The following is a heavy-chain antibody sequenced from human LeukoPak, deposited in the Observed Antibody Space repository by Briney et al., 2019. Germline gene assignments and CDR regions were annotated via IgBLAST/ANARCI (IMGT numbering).Heavy chain of an antibody. J-gene: IGHJ3*02. CDR2: IRYDGSNK. CDR3: AKGENIVVVPAAPDAFDI. D-gene: IGHD2-2*01. Sequence: GGSLRLSCAASGFTFSSYGMHWVRQAPGKGLEWVAFIRYDGSNKYYADSVKGRFTISRDNSKNTLYLQMNSLRAEDTAVCYCAKGENIVVVPAAPDAFDIWGQGTMVTVSS. CDR1: GFTFSSYG. V-gene: IGHV3-30*02.